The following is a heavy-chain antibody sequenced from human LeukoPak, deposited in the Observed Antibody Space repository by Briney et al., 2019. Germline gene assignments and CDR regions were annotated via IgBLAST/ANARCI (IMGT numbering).Heavy chain of an antibody. V-gene: IGHV3-74*01. CDR1: GFTLSDYW. D-gene: IGHD1-7*01. Sequence: PGGSLRLSCAASGFTLSDYWMNWVRQTPGKGPVWVSHISPDGGNIAYADSVKGRFTISRDSAKNTLYLQMNSLRVGDTAVYYCVRDGGGTTPYDSWGQGTLVTVSS. CDR3: VRDGGGTTPYDS. J-gene: IGHJ4*02. CDR2: ISPDGGNI.